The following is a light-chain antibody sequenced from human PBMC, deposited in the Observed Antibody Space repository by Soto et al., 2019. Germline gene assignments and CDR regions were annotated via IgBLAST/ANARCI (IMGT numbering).Light chain of an antibody. V-gene: IGKV1-5*01. CDR1: QSISSW. CDR2: DAS. CDR3: QQYNSYPIT. J-gene: IGKJ5*01. Sequence: TQSPSPLSGSVGDRVTIHCRASQSISSWLAWYQQKPGKAPKLLIYDASSLESGVPSRFSGSGSGTEFTLTISSLQPDDFATYYCQQYNSYPITFGQGTRLEVK.